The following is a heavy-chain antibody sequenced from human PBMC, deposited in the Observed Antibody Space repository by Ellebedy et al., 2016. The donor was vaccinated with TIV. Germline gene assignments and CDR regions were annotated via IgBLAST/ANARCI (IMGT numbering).Heavy chain of an antibody. CDR3: AKYSGTYYGYFDN. D-gene: IGHD1-26*01. CDR1: GFTFDDYA. V-gene: IGHV3-33*06. J-gene: IGHJ4*02. Sequence: GGSLRLSCAASGFTFDDYAMHWVRQAPGKGLEWVAVIWYDGSNKYYADSVKGRFTISRDNSKNTLYLQMNSLRAEDTAVYYCAKYSGTYYGYFDNWGQGTLVTVSS. CDR2: IWYDGSNK.